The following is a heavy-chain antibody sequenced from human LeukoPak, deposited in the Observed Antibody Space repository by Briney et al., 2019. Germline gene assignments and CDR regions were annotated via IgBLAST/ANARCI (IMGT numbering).Heavy chain of an antibody. D-gene: IGHD3-22*01. V-gene: IGHV4-34*01. Sequence: SETLSLTCAVYGGSFSGHYWSWIRQPPGKGLEWIGEINHSGSTNYNPSLKSRVTISVDTSKNQFSLKLSSVTAADTAVYYCAREEVYDSSGYSDHWGQGTLVTVSS. CDR2: INHSGST. CDR1: GGSFSGHY. CDR3: AREEVYDSSGYSDH. J-gene: IGHJ4*02.